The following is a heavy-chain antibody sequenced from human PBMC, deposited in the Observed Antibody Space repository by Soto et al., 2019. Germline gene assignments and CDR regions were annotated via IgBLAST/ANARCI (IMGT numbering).Heavy chain of an antibody. Sequence: GESLKISCSASGFTFITYALHWVRQAPGKGLEWVAIISSDGDNKNYAGSVKGRFTISRDDSRNTLSLQMNSLTVEDTAVYYCARDSGGRGITANNGMDVGGLGTTVTVSS. CDR2: ISSDGDNK. CDR3: ARDSGGRGITANNGMDV. V-gene: IGHV3-30-3*01. CDR1: GFTFITYA. J-gene: IGHJ6*02. D-gene: IGHD3-10*01.